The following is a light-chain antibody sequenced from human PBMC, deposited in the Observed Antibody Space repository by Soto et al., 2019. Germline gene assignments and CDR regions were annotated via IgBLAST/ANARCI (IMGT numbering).Light chain of an antibody. V-gene: IGLV2-14*01. J-gene: IGLJ2*01. Sequence: QSVLTQPASVSGSPGQSIPISCTGTSSDVGGYNYVSWYQQHPGKAPKLMIYDVSNRTSGVSNRFSGSKSVNTASLTISGLQAEDESDYYCSSYTSSSTLVVFGGGTKLTVL. CDR1: SSDVGGYNY. CDR3: SSYTSSSTLVV. CDR2: DVS.